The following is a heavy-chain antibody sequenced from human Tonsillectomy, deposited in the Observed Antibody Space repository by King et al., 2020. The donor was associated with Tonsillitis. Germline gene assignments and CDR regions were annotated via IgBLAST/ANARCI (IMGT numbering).Heavy chain of an antibody. D-gene: IGHD3-16*01. V-gene: IGHV4-38-2*02. Sequence: VQLQESGPGLVKASETLSLTCTVSGYSISSDYFWGWIRQPPGKGLEWIGNIYHSGITYYNASLKSRVTISVDTSKNQFSLKLSSVTAADTAVYYCARDHLVRLGELVPNKGMDVWGQGTTVTVSS. CDR3: ARDHLVRLGELVPNKGMDV. CDR2: IYHSGIT. CDR1: GYSISSDYF. J-gene: IGHJ6*02.